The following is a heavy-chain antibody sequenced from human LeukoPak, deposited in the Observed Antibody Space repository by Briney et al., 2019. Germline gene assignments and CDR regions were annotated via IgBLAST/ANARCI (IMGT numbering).Heavy chain of an antibody. V-gene: IGHV1-18*01. Sequence: ASVKVSCKASGYTLSNYGISWVRQAPGQGLEWVGWISGYDGDTTHAQNLQGRVAMTTDTSTSSAYMELRSLRSDDTAVYFCARGGRRSGYTESDYWGQGTLVTVSS. CDR3: ARGGRRSGYTESDY. CDR1: GYTLSNYG. J-gene: IGHJ4*02. CDR2: ISGYDGDT. D-gene: IGHD3-16*02.